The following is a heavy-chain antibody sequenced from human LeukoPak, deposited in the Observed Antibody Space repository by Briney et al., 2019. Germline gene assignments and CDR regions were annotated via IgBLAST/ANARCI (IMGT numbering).Heavy chain of an antibody. CDR3: AREYIISRYFDY. CDR1: GFTFSNYG. D-gene: IGHD1-1*01. V-gene: IGHV3-33*01. CDR2: IWYEGSNK. Sequence: GGSLRLSCAASGFTFSNYGMRWVRQAPGKGLEWVAVIWYEGSNKYYGDSVKGRFTISRDNSKNTLYLQMSSLRAEDTAVYYCAREYIISRYFDYWGQGTLVTVSS. J-gene: IGHJ4*02.